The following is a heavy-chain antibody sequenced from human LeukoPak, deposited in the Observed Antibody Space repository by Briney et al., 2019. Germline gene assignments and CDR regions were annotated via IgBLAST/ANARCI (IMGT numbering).Heavy chain of an antibody. V-gene: IGHV1-2*06. Sequence: ASVKVSCKASGYTFTGYYMHWVRQAPGQGLEWMGRINPNSGGTNYAQKFQGRVTMTRDTSISTAYMELRSLRSDDTAVYYCAGDYYDSSGYYSRTSYWGQGTLVTVSS. CDR2: INPNSGGT. D-gene: IGHD3-22*01. CDR1: GYTFTGYY. CDR3: AGDYYDSSGYYSRTSY. J-gene: IGHJ4*02.